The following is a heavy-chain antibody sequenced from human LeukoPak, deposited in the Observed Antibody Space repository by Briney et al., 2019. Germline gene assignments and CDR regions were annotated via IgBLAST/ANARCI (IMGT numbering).Heavy chain of an antibody. Sequence: GGSLRLSCAASGFTFSNYAMSWVRQAPGKGLEWVSAISGSGGSTYYADSVKGRFTISRDNSKNTLYLQMNSLRAEDTAVYYCAKDRLGWELPTGFDYWGQGTLVTVSS. D-gene: IGHD1-26*01. CDR3: AKDRLGWELPTGFDY. V-gene: IGHV3-23*01. CDR2: ISGSGGST. J-gene: IGHJ4*02. CDR1: GFTFSNYA.